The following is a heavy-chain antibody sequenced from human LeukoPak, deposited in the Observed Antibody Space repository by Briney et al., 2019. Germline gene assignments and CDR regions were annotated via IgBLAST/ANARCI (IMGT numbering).Heavy chain of an antibody. Sequence: GGSLRLSCVASEFTFSNYNMHWVRPAPGKGLEWVSYISSSSSVIYYAGSVKGRFTISRDNSKNTLYLQMNSLRAEDTAVYYCANLASKRFLEWLPRYGYYGMDVWGQGTTVTVSS. J-gene: IGHJ6*02. CDR1: EFTFSNYN. D-gene: IGHD3-3*01. CDR2: ISSSSSVI. CDR3: ANLASKRFLEWLPRYGYYGMDV. V-gene: IGHV3-48*01.